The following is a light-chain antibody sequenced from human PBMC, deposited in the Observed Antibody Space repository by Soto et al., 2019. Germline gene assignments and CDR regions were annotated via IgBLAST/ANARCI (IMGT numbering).Light chain of an antibody. Sequence: EIVMTHSPATLSVSPGERATLSCRASQSVRDNLAWYQQKPGQAPRLLIYGASTRATGIPARFSGSGSGTEFTLTINSLQSEDFALYFCQQSNNWPYTFGQGTKLRSN. J-gene: IGKJ2*01. CDR1: QSVRDN. V-gene: IGKV3-15*01. CDR3: QQSNNWPYT. CDR2: GAS.